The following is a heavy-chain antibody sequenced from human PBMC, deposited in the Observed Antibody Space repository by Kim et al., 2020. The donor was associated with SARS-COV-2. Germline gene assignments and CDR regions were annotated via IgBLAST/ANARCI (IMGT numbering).Heavy chain of an antibody. CDR2: INPSGGST. J-gene: IGHJ6*02. V-gene: IGHV1-46*01. CDR3: AREVGPVEQQLVRLYSFRYGMDV. D-gene: IGHD6-13*01. CDR1: GYTFTSYY. Sequence: ASVKVSCKASGYTFTSYYMHWVRQAPGQGLEWMGIINPSGGSTSYAQKFQGRVTMTRDTSTSTVYMELSSLRSEDTAVYYCAREVGPVEQQLVRLYSFRYGMDVWGQGTTVTVSS.